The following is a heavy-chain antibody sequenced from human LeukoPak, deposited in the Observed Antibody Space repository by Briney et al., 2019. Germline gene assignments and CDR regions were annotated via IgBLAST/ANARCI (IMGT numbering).Heavy chain of an antibody. CDR2: ISGSGDNT. CDR3: AKGLYGSGSYDY. D-gene: IGHD3-10*01. Sequence: GGSLRLSCAASGFTFSNYAMTWVRQSPGKGLEWVSGISGSGDNTYYADSEKGRFTISRDNSKNTLYLQMNSLRPEDTAVYYCAKGLYGSGSYDYWGQGTLATVSS. CDR1: GFTFSNYA. V-gene: IGHV3-23*01. J-gene: IGHJ4*02.